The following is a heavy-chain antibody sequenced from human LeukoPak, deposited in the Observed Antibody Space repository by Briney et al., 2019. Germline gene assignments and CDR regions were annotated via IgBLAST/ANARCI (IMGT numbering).Heavy chain of an antibody. Sequence: SETLSLTCTVSGGSISSSSYYWGWIRQPPGKGLEWIGSIYYSGSTNYNPSLKSRVTISVDTSKNQFSLKLSSVTAADTAVYSCARGSGYSYGPPYYYYMDVWGKGTTVTVSS. D-gene: IGHD5-18*01. CDR2: IYYSGST. J-gene: IGHJ6*03. V-gene: IGHV4-39*01. CDR3: ARGSGYSYGPPYYYYMDV. CDR1: GGSISSSSYY.